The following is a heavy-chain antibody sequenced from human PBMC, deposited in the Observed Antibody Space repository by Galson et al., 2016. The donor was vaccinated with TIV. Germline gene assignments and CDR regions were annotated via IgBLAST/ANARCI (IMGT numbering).Heavy chain of an antibody. Sequence: SLRLSCAASGFTFSSYTFHWVRQTPGKGLEWVAIISHDGNNKDFADSVQGRFTISRDSSKSTVFLQMNSLRLVDTAVYYCTRDGRGNWKYVDYFDYWGQGTLVTVSS. V-gene: IGHV3-30-3*01. D-gene: IGHD1-1*01. CDR1: GFTFSSYT. J-gene: IGHJ4*02. CDR2: ISHDGNNK. CDR3: TRDGRGNWKYVDYFDY.